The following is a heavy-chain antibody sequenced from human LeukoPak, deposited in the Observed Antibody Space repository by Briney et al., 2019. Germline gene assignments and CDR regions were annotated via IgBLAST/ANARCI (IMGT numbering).Heavy chain of an antibody. J-gene: IGHJ6*03. CDR3: ARATMGNYYYYYYMDV. CDR2: IYTSGST. CDR1: GGSISSGSYY. D-gene: IGHD3-10*01. Sequence: PSQTLSLTWTVSGGSISSGSYYWSWIRQPAGKGLEWIGRIYTSGSTNYNPSLKSRVTISVDTSKNQFSLKLSSVTAADTAVYYCARATMGNYYYYYYMDVWGKGTTVTVSS. V-gene: IGHV4-61*02.